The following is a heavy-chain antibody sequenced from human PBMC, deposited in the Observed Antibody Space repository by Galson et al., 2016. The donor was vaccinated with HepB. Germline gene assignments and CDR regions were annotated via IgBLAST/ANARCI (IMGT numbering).Heavy chain of an antibody. CDR1: GGSLTNAY. J-gene: IGHJ4*02. Sequence: ETLSLTCDVFGGSLTNAYWTWIRQPPGKGLEWIGEVNHLGGATYNPSLKGRGTLSVDTSKNQFSLKLRSVTAMDTAVYYCVKKVAGSYPFDIWGQGTLVTVSS. D-gene: IGHD1-26*01. V-gene: IGHV4-34*01. CDR3: VKKVAGSYPFDI. CDR2: VNHLGGA.